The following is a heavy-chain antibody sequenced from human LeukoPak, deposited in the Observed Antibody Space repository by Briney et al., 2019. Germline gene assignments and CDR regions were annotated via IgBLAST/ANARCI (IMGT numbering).Heavy chain of an antibody. D-gene: IGHD1-26*01. CDR2: INSDGTAI. V-gene: IGHV3-74*01. Sequence: GGSLRLSCAASGFTFRDYWMHWVRQVPGSGPVWVARINSDGTAISHTDSVKGRFTISRDNAKNMVFLQMSSLGAEDTAVYYCVRDIAGAFGYWGQGTPVTVFS. J-gene: IGHJ4*02. CDR3: VRDIAGAFGY. CDR1: GFTFRDYW.